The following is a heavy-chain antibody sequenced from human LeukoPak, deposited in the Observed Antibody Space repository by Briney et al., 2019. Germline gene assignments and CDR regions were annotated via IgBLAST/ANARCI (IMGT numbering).Heavy chain of an antibody. V-gene: IGHV6-1*01. CDR2: TYYRSKWYN. Sequence: PSQTLSLTCAISGDSVSSNSAGWNWIRQSPSRGLEWLGRTYYRSKWYNDDAVSVKSRITITPDTAKNQFSLQLNSVTPEDTAVYYCARDLGNYYGSASIFDYWGQGTLVTVSS. D-gene: IGHD3-10*01. CDR1: GDSVSSNSAG. J-gene: IGHJ4*02. CDR3: ARDLGNYYGSASIFDY.